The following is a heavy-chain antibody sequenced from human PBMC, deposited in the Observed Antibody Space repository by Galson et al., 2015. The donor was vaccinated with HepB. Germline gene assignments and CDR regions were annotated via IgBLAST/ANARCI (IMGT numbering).Heavy chain of an antibody. D-gene: IGHD1-7*01. V-gene: IGHV3-30*18. CDR3: AQEYRLELPT. Sequence: SLRLSCAASGFTFSSYAMHWVRQAPGKGLEWVAFISHHGSNKYYGDSVKGRFTISRDNSKNTLYLQMNSLRAEDTAVYYCAQEYRLELPTWGQGTLVTVSS. J-gene: IGHJ5*02. CDR2: ISHHGSNK. CDR1: GFTFSSYA.